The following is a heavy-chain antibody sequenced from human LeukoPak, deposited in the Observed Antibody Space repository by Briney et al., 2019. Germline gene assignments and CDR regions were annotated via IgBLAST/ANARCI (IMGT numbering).Heavy chain of an antibody. Sequence: PSETLSLTCAVSGGPISSGGYSWSWIRQPPGKGLEWIGYIYHSGSTYYNPSLKSRVTISVDRSKNQFSLKLSSVTAADTAVYYCARVPRRVVPAAIFPHKGVWFDPWGQGTLVTVSS. CDR3: ARVPRRVVPAAIFPHKGVWFDP. J-gene: IGHJ5*02. CDR2: IYHSGST. D-gene: IGHD2-2*01. V-gene: IGHV4-30-2*01. CDR1: GGPISSGGYS.